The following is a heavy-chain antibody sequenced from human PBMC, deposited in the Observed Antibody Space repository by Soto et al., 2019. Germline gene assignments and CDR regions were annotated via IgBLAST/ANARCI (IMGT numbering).Heavy chain of an antibody. CDR3: VGYTASRNWFDP. Sequence: SETLSLTCAVSGHSVIGGFYWGWIRQSPGKGLEWIGSVFPSGNTYYNPSFKSRVTIATDTAKNQVSLQVTSVTDADTALYYCVGYTASRNWFDPWGQGTLVTVS. CDR1: GHSVIGGFY. CDR2: VFPSGNT. V-gene: IGHV4-38-2*01. D-gene: IGHD6-25*01. J-gene: IGHJ5*02.